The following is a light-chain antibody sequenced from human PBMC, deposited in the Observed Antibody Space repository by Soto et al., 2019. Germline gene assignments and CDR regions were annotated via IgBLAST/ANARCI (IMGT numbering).Light chain of an antibody. CDR1: SSNIGAGYD. Sequence: QPVLTQPPSVSGAPGQRVTISCTGSSSNIGAGYDVQWYQQLPGTVPKLLIYASNNRPSGVPDRFSGSKSDTSASLAITGLQAEDEADYYCQSFDSSLTVGVFGGGTKVTVL. V-gene: IGLV1-40*01. J-gene: IGLJ3*02. CDR2: ASN. CDR3: QSFDSSLTVGV.